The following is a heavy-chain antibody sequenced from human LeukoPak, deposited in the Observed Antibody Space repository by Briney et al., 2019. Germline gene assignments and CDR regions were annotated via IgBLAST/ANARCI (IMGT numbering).Heavy chain of an antibody. CDR1: GFTVSSNY. J-gene: IGHJ6*03. D-gene: IGHD3-22*01. V-gene: IGHV3-66*02. CDR2: IYSGGST. Sequence: GGSLRLSCAASGFTVSSNYMSWVRQAPGKGLEWVSVIYSGGSTYYADSVKGRFTISRDNSKNTLYLQTNSLRAEDTAVYYCAKYYYDSSGYYPYYYYYMDVWGKGTTVTVSS. CDR3: AKYYYDSSGYYPYYYYYMDV.